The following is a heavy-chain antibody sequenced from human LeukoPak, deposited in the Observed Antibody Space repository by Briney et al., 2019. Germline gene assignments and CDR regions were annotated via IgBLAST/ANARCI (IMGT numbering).Heavy chain of an antibody. J-gene: IGHJ5*02. D-gene: IGHD4-17*01. CDR1: GGSFSGYY. Sequence: SSETLSLTCAVYGGSFSGYYWSWIRQPPGKGLEWIGEINHSGSTNYNPSLKSRVTISVDTSKNQFSLKLSSVTAADTAVYYCARHALTTTVIPNWFDPWGQGTLVTVSS. CDR3: ARHALTTTVIPNWFDP. V-gene: IGHV4-34*01. CDR2: INHSGST.